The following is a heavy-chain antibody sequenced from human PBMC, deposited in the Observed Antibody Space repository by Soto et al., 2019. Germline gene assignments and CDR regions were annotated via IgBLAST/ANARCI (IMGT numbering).Heavy chain of an antibody. Sequence: ASVKVSCKASGYTFTDYHIHWVRQAPGQGLEFMGWINANNGGAGSAQQFQGRVTVTRDTSITSVYMELSNLRSDDTAVYYCAREGGSETLQPSYNWFDTWGQGTLVPVSS. D-gene: IGHD6-25*01. V-gene: IGHV1-2*02. CDR1: GYTFTDYH. J-gene: IGHJ5*02. CDR2: INANNGGA. CDR3: AREGGSETLQPSYNWFDT.